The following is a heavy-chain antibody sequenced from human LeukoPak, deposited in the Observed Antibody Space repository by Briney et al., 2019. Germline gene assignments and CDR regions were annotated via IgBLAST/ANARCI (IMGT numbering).Heavy chain of an antibody. CDR2: IKQDGSEK. V-gene: IGHV3-7*01. CDR3: ARVAWYQLPRFDY. Sequence: GGSLRLSCAASGFTFSSYWMSWVRQAPGKGLEWVANIKQDGSEKYYVDSVKGRFTISRDNAKNSLYLQMNSLRAEDTAVYYCARVAWYQLPRFDYWGQGTLVTVSS. CDR1: GFTFSSYW. J-gene: IGHJ4*02. D-gene: IGHD2-2*01.